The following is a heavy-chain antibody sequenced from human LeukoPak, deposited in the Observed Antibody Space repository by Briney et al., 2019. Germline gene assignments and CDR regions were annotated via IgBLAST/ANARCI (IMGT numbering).Heavy chain of an antibody. J-gene: IGHJ4*02. V-gene: IGHV3-7*05. Sequence: GGSLRLSCVASGFTFSSHWMTWVRQAPGKGLERVANIKQGGSEKHYVDSVKGRFTISRDDAKNSLYLQMSTLRAEDTAMYYCAREGQGYGGKDYWGQGTRVTVSS. D-gene: IGHD4-23*01. CDR1: GFTFSSHW. CDR2: IKQGGSEK. CDR3: AREGQGYGGKDY.